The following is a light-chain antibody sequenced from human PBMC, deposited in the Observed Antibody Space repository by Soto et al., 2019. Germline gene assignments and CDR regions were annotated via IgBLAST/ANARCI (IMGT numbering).Light chain of an antibody. CDR1: QGISNY. CDR2: AAS. CDR3: QKYNSALPGT. J-gene: IGKJ1*01. V-gene: IGKV1-27*01. Sequence: DIRMTQSRSSLSASVGDRVTITCRASQGISNYLAWYQQKPGKVPKLLIYAASTLQSGVPSRFSGSGSGTDFTLTISSLQPEDVATYYCQKYNSALPGTFGQGTKVEIK.